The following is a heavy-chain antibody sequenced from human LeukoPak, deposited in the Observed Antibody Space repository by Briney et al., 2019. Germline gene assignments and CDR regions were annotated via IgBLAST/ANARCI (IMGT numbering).Heavy chain of an antibody. V-gene: IGHV3-9*01. J-gene: IGHJ4*02. CDR3: AKDMGSGGSCLDY. D-gene: IGHD2-15*01. CDR2: ISWNSGSI. Sequence: PGGSLRLSCAASGFPFDDYAMHWVRQAPGKGLEWVSGISWNSGSIGYADSVKGRFTISRDNAKNSLYLQMNSLRAEDTALYYCAKDMGSGGSCLDYWGQGTLVTVSS. CDR1: GFPFDDYA.